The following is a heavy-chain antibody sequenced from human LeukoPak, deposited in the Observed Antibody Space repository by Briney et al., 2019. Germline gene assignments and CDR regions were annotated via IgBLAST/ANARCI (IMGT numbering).Heavy chain of an antibody. V-gene: IGHV4-61*02. Sequence: MASETLSLTCTVSGGSISSGSYYWSWIRQPAGKGLEWIGRIYTSGSTNYNPSLKSRVTISVDTSKNQFSLKLSSVTAADTAVYYCARELDYSNYGYFDYWGQGTLVTVSS. D-gene: IGHD4-11*01. J-gene: IGHJ4*02. CDR2: IYTSGST. CDR1: GGSISSGSYY. CDR3: ARELDYSNYGYFDY.